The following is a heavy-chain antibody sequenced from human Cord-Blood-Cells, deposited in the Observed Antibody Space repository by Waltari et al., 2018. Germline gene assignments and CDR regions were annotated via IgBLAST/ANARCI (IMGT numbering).Heavy chain of an antibody. J-gene: IGHJ6*02. D-gene: IGHD2-8*01. Sequence: QVQLVQSGAEVKKPGASVKVSCKASGYTFTGYYMHWVRQAPGQGLEWMGGINPHSGGTNYAQKFQGRVTMTRDTSISTAYMELSRLRSDDTAVYYCARQCNYYYYGMDVWGQGTTVTVSS. CDR3: ARQCNYYYYGMDV. V-gene: IGHV1-2*02. CDR2: INPHSGGT. CDR1: GYTFTGYY.